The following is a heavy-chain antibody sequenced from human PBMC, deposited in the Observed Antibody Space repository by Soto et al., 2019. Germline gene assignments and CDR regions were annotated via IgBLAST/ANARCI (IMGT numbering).Heavy chain of an antibody. V-gene: IGHV3-15*07. CDR3: TTDSYSTMTVVRDY. D-gene: IGHD3-22*01. CDR1: GFTFTNAW. Sequence: EVQLVESGGGLVKPGESLRLSCAASGFTFTNAWINWVRQAPGKGLEWVGRIKSKIAGGTTDFAAPVKGRFAISRDDSQNIVYLQMTSLKIEDTAVYFCTTDSYSTMTVVRDYWGHGTLVTVSS. CDR2: IKSKIAGGTT. J-gene: IGHJ4*01.